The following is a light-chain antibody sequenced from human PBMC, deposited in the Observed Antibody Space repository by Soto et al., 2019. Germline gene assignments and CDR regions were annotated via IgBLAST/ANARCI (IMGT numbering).Light chain of an antibody. CDR2: GAS. J-gene: IGKJ2*01. CDR3: QQYGSSPPYT. V-gene: IGKV3-20*01. Sequence: EIVLTQSPGTLSLSPVERATLSCRASQSVSRNYLAWYLQKPGQTPRLLIYGASNRATGIPDRFSGSGSGTDFTLTISRLEPEDFAVYYCQQYGSSPPYTFGQGTKLEIK. CDR1: QSVSRNY.